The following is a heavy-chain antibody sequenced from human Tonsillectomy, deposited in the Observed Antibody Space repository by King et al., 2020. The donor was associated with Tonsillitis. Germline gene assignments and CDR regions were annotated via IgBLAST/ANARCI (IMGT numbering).Heavy chain of an antibody. Sequence: TLKESGPVLVKPTETLTLTCTVSGFSLSNARMGVSWIRQPPGKALEWLAHIFSNDEKSYSTSLKSRLTISKDTSKSQVVLTMTNMDPVDTATYYCAQILTYYYDSTGYYSPNWCDPWGQGTLVTVSS. J-gene: IGHJ5*02. V-gene: IGHV2-26*01. D-gene: IGHD3-22*01. CDR2: IFSNDEK. CDR1: GFSLSNARMG. CDR3: AQILTYYYDSTGYYSPNWCDP.